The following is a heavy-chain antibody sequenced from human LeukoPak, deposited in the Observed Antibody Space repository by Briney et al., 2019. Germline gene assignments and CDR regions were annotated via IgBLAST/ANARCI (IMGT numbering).Heavy chain of an antibody. CDR2: IYYSGST. CDR1: GGSISSYY. J-gene: IGHJ6*02. D-gene: IGHD3-10*01. Sequence: SETLSLTCTVSGGSISSYYWSWIRQPPGKGLEWIGYIYYSGSTNYNPSLKSRVTISVDTSKNQFSLKLSSVTAADTAVYYCAVKYYYGSGSYYYYYGMDVWGQGTTVTVSS. CDR3: AVKYYYGSGSYYYYYGMDV. V-gene: IGHV4-59*01.